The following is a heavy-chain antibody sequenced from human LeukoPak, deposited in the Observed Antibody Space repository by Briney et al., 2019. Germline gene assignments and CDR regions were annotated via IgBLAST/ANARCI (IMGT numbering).Heavy chain of an antibody. CDR3: ARVPSLYYYDSSGSLFIDY. J-gene: IGHJ4*02. V-gene: IGHV1-8*01. CDR2: MNPNSGNT. D-gene: IGHD3-22*01. CDR1: GYTFTSYD. Sequence: ASVKVSCKASGYTFTSYDINWVRQATGQGLEWMGWMNPNSGNTGYAQKFQGRVTMTRNTPISTAYMELSSLRSEDTAVYYCARVPSLYYYDSSGSLFIDYWGQGTLVTVPS.